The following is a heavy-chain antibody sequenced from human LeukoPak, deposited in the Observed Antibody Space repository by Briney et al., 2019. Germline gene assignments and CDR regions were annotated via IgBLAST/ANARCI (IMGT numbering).Heavy chain of an antibody. CDR1: RFTSSNFA. CDR3: AKSGPYCSSTSCNYFDY. J-gene: IGHJ4*02. D-gene: IGHD2-2*01. V-gene: IGHV3-23*01. CDR2: ISGSGVST. Sequence: GGSLRLSCAASRFTSSNFAMSWVRQAPGKGLEWVSVISGSGVSTYYADSVKGRFTISRDNSKNALFLQMNSLRAEDTAVYYCAKSGPYCSSTSCNYFDYWGQGTLVTVSS.